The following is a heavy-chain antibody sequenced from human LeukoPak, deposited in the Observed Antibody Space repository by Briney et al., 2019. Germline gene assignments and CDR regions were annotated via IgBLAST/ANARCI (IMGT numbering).Heavy chain of an antibody. V-gene: IGHV1-2*06. J-gene: IGHJ4*02. D-gene: IGHD6-19*01. CDR2: INPNSGGT. CDR1: GYTFTSYG. CDR3: ARVWPRIAVAGTQTVQFDY. Sequence: ASVKVSCKASGYTFTSYGISWVRQAPGQGLEWMGRINPNSGGTNYAQKFQGRVTMTRDTSISTAYMELSRLRSDDTAVYYCARVWPRIAVAGTQTVQFDYWGQGTLVTVSS.